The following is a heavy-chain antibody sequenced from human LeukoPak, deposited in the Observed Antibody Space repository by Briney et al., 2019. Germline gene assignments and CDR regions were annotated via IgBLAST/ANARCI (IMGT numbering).Heavy chain of an antibody. D-gene: IGHD1-20*01. CDR3: ARDSGITGTTGAIDY. Sequence: ASVKVSRKASGYTFTSYYMHWVRQAPGQGLEWMGIINPSGGSTSYAQKFQGRVTMTRDTSTSTVYMKLSRLRSDDTAVYYCARDSGITGTTGAIDYWGQGTLVTVSS. CDR2: INPSGGST. CDR1: GYTFTSYY. J-gene: IGHJ4*02. V-gene: IGHV1-46*01.